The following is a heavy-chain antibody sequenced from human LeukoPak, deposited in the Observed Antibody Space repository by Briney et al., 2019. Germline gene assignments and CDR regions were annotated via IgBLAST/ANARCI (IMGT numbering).Heavy chain of an antibody. J-gene: IGHJ4*02. CDR2: FDPEDGET. CDR3: ATDGIGGITMIVANFRY. CDR1: GYTLTELS. V-gene: IGHV1-24*01. Sequence: ASVKVSCKVSGYTLTELSMHCVRQAPVKGLEWMGGFDPEDGETIYAQKFQGRVTMTEDTSTDTAYMELSSLRSEDTAVYYCATDGIGGITMIVANFRYWGQGTLVTVSS. D-gene: IGHD3-22*01.